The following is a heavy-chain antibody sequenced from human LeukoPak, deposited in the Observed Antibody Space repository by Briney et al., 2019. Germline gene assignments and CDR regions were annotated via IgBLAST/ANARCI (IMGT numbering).Heavy chain of an antibody. V-gene: IGHV4-34*01. D-gene: IGHD6-19*01. CDR2: INHSGST. J-gene: IGHJ4*02. Sequence: SETLSLTCAVYGGSFSGYYWSWIRQPPGKGLEWIGEINHSGSTNYNPSLKSRVTISVDTSKNQFSLKLSSVTAADTAVYYCARRLVAGTPIFDYWGQGTLVTVSS. CDR3: ARRLVAGTPIFDY. CDR1: GGSFSGYY.